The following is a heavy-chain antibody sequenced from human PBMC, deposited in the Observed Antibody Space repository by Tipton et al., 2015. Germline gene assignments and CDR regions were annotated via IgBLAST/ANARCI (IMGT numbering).Heavy chain of an antibody. CDR3: ARYCSTTTCRQYYGMDV. Sequence: VQSGAEVKKPGSSVKVSCKASGYTFTTYHMHWVRQATGQGLEWMGAINPTGGSTGYAQNFQGRVTMTRDTSTSTVYMELSSLTSDATAMYYFARYCSTTTCRQYYGMDVWAQGTTVTVSS. D-gene: IGHD2-2*01. CDR1: GYTFTTYH. CDR2: INPTGGST. J-gene: IGHJ6*02. V-gene: IGHV1-46*01.